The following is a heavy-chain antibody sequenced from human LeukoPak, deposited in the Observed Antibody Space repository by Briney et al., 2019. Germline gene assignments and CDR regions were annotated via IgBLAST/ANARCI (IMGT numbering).Heavy chain of an antibody. Sequence: GGSLRLSCAASGFTFDDYAMHWVRQAPGKGLEWVSGISWNSGSIGYADSVKGRFTISRDNAKNSLYLQMNSLRAEDTAVYYCARDFLGVVVPAATGYDAFDIWGQGTMVTVSS. V-gene: IGHV3-9*01. CDR1: GFTFDDYA. D-gene: IGHD2-2*01. CDR2: ISWNSGSI. CDR3: ARDFLGVVVPAATGYDAFDI. J-gene: IGHJ3*02.